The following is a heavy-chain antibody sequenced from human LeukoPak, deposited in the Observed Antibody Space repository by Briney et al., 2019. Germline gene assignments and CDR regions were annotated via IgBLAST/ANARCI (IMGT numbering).Heavy chain of an antibody. CDR1: GGSISSYY. Sequence: SETLSLTCTVSGGSISSYYWSWIRQPPGKGLEWIGYIYYSGSTNYNPSLKSRVTISVDASKNQFSLKLSSVTAADTAVYYCARCKSYYYGMDVWGQGTTVTVSS. CDR3: ARCKSYYYGMDV. V-gene: IGHV4-59*08. J-gene: IGHJ6*02. CDR2: IYYSGST. D-gene: IGHD2/OR15-2a*01.